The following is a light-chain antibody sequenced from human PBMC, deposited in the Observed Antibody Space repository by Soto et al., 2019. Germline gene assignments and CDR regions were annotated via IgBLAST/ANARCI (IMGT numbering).Light chain of an antibody. CDR1: SSDVGYYDY. V-gene: IGLV2-8*01. Sequence: LTQPPSASGFPGQSVTISCTGTSSDVGYYDYVSWYQQHPGKAPKLVIYEVTKRPSGVPDRVSASKPGNTASLTVSGLRAEDEADYYCSSYAGSNNFVFGSGTKVTVL. CDR2: EVT. CDR3: SSYAGSNNFV. J-gene: IGLJ1*01.